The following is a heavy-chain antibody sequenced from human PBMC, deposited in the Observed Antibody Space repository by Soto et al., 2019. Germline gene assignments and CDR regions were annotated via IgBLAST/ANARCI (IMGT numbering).Heavy chain of an antibody. Sequence: SVLVSCKASGGTFSSYAISWVRQAPGQGLEWMGGIIPIFGTANYAQKFQGRVTITADKSTSTAYMELSSLRSEDTAVYYCATSSSWKNWFDPWGQGTLVTVSS. J-gene: IGHJ5*02. CDR1: GGTFSSYA. D-gene: IGHD6-13*01. CDR2: IIPIFGTA. CDR3: ATSSSWKNWFDP. V-gene: IGHV1-69*06.